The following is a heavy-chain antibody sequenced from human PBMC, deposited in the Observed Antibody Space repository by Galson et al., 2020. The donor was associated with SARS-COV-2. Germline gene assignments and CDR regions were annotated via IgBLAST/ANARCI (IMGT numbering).Heavy chain of an antibody. D-gene: IGHD3-16*01. CDR1: GDSISRGGHY. CDR2: IYTRGST. J-gene: IGHJ4*02. Sequence: SETLSLTCTVSGDSISRGGHYWSWIRQSAGKGLEWIGRIYTRGSTNYSPSLTSRVTISMDTSKNQFSLTLNSVTAADTAVYYCAREGEGLDGYLDYWGQGTPVTVSS. V-gene: IGHV4-61*02. CDR3: AREGEGLDGYLDY.